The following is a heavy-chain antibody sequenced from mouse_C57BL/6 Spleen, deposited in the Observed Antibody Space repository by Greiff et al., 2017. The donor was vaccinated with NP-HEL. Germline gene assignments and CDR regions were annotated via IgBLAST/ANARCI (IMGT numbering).Heavy chain of an antibody. V-gene: IGHV1-39*01. D-gene: IGHD2-5*01. CDR2: INPNYGTT. CDR3: ANLMAYYSNQFAY. J-gene: IGHJ3*01. CDR1: GYSFTDYN. Sequence: VQLKESGPELVKPGASVKISCKASGYSFTDYNMNWVKQSNGKSLEWIGVINPNYGTTSYNQKFKGKATLTVDQSSSTAYMQLNSLTSEDSAVYYCANLMAYYSNQFAYWGQGTLVTVSA.